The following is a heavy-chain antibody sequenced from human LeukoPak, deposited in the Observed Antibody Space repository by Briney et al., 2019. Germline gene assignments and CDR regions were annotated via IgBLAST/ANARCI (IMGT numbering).Heavy chain of an antibody. CDR1: GGSITSDYYY. J-gene: IGHJ6*03. V-gene: IGHV4-30-4*08. CDR3: ARFFEATASYYYYYYMDV. Sequence: PSETLSLTCAVSGGSITSDYYYWSWIRQPPGRGLEWIGYIHHSGNTYYNPSLKSRLIISVDTSKNQFSLKLSSVTAADTAVYYCARFFEATASYYYYYYMDVWGKGTTVTVSS. CDR2: IHHSGNT. D-gene: IGHD5-12*01.